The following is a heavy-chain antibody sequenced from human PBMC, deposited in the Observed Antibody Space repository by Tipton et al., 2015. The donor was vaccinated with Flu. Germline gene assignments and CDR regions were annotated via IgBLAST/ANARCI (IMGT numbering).Heavy chain of an antibody. CDR2: IYYSGST. V-gene: IGHV4-59*01. CDR1: GGSISSYY. J-gene: IGHJ6*02. Sequence: TLSLTCTVSGGSISSYYWSWIRQPPGKGLEWIGYIYYSGSTNYNPSLKSRVTISVDTSKNQFSLNLSSVTAADTAVYYCARGGTVRNGMDVWGQGTTVTVSS. D-gene: IGHD4-11*01. CDR3: ARGGTVRNGMDV.